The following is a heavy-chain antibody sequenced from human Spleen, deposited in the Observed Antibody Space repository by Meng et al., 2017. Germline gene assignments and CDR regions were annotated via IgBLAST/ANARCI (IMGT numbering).Heavy chain of an antibody. V-gene: IGHV3-23*01. Sequence: GGSLRLSCSASGFTFSDYAMSWVRQAPGKGLEWVSAASDSGGSTYYADSVKGRFTISRDNSKNTLHLLMNSLRAEDTALYYCAKFRARSSSAWTDFWGQGTLVTVSS. CDR2: ASDSGGST. CDR1: GFTFSDYA. D-gene: IGHD6-19*01. CDR3: AKFRARSSSAWTDF. J-gene: IGHJ4*02.